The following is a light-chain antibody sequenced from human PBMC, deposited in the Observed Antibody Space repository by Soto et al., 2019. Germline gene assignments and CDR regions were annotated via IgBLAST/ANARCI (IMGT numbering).Light chain of an antibody. CDR1: QSVRSN. Sequence: EIVMTQSPATLSVSPGERATLSCRASQSVRSNLAWYQQKPGQAPRLLIYGASTRATGIPARFSGSGSGTEFSLIISSLQSEDIAVYYCQQYNNWHALTFGGGTKVDIK. CDR2: GAS. CDR3: QQYNNWHALT. V-gene: IGKV3-15*01. J-gene: IGKJ4*01.